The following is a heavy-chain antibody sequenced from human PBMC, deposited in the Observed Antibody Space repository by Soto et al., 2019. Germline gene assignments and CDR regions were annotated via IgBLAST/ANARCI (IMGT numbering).Heavy chain of an antibody. CDR3: AKGSPFSAMAIDY. Sequence: QVQLVESGGGVVQPGRSLRLSCAASGFTFSSYGMHWVRQAPGKGLEWVAVISYDGSNKYYADSVKGRFTISRDNSKNTLYLQMNSLRAEDTAVYYCAKGSPFSAMAIDYWGQGTLVTVSS. CDR1: GFTFSSYG. J-gene: IGHJ4*02. CDR2: ISYDGSNK. D-gene: IGHD5-18*01. V-gene: IGHV3-30*18.